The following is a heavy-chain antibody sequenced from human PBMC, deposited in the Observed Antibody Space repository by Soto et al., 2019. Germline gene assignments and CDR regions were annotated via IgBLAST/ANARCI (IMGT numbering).Heavy chain of an antibody. D-gene: IGHD2-2*01. CDR1: GFTFSSYG. CDR3: TKVGAPLVPAAMLDY. CDR2: ISYDGSNK. Sequence: GWSLRLSCAASGFTFSSYGMHWVRQAPGKGLEWVAVISYDGSNKYYADSVKGRFTISRDNSKNTLYLQMNSLRAEDTAVYYCTKVGAPLVPAAMLDYWGQGTLVTVSS. V-gene: IGHV3-30*18. J-gene: IGHJ4*02.